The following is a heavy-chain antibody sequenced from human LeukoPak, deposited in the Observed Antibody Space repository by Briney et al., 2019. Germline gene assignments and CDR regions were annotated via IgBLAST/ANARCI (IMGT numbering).Heavy chain of an antibody. D-gene: IGHD2/OR15-2a*01. CDR2: ISAYNGNT. V-gene: IGHV1-18*01. Sequence: ASGKVSCKASGYTFTSYGISWVRQAPGQGLEWMGWISAYNGNTNYAQKLQGRVTMTTDTSTSTAYMELRSLRSDDTAVYYCAREGNPHYYYYYGMDVWGQGTTVTVSS. J-gene: IGHJ6*02. CDR1: GYTFTSYG. CDR3: AREGNPHYYYYYGMDV.